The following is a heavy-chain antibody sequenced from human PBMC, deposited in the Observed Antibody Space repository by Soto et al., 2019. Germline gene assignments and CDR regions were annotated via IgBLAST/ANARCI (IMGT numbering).Heavy chain of an antibody. J-gene: IGHJ3*02. CDR3: ASFWEYYDSSGYPGAFDI. CDR1: GYTFTSYY. Sequence: ASVKVSCKASGYTFTSYYMHWVRQAPGQGLEWMGIINPSGGSTSYAQKFQGRVTMTRDTSTSTVYMELSSLRSEDTAVYYCASFWEYYDSSGYPGAFDIWGQVTMVPVSS. D-gene: IGHD3-22*01. V-gene: IGHV1-46*01. CDR2: INPSGGST.